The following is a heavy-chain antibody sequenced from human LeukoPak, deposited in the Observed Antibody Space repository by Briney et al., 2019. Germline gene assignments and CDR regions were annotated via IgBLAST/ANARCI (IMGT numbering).Heavy chain of an antibody. CDR1: GYTFTSYG. CDR2: ISAYNGNT. CDR3: ARGVRGALYYDFWSGRNWFDP. Sequence: ASVKVSCKASGYTFTSYGISWVRQAPGQGLEWMGWISAYNGNTNYAQKLQGRVTMTTDTSTSTAYMELRSLRSDDTAVYYCARGVRGALYYDFWSGRNWFDPWGQGTLVTVSS. J-gene: IGHJ5*02. V-gene: IGHV1-18*01. D-gene: IGHD3-3*01.